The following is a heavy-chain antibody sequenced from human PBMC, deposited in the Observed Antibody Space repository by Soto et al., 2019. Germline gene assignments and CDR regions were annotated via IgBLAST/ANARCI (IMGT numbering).Heavy chain of an antibody. V-gene: IGHV3-66*01. CDR2: TYSGGGT. CDR1: GITVSANY. CDR3: ASSGSKPHFDY. J-gene: IGHJ4*02. D-gene: IGHD1-26*01. Sequence: EVQLVESGGGLVQPGGSLRLSCAASGITVSANYMSWVRQAPGQGLAWVSVTYSGGGTSYADSVKGRFIISRDRSKSTLYLQINNLRVEDTAIYVCASSGSKPHFDYWGQGTLVTVSS.